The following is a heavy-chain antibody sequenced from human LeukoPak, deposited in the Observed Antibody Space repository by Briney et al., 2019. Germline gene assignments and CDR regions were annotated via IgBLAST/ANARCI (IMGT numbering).Heavy chain of an antibody. J-gene: IGHJ4*02. CDR1: GFTFSRYA. CDR3: AKGSIAAHDAKTTLDY. V-gene: IGHV3-23*01. Sequence: PGGSLRLSCAASGFTFSRYAMSWVRQAPGKGLEWVSGISDSGGSTYYADSVRGRFTISRDNSKNTLYVQMNSLRVEDTAVYYCAKGSIAAHDAKTTLDYWGQGTLVTVSS. CDR2: ISDSGGST. D-gene: IGHD6-13*01.